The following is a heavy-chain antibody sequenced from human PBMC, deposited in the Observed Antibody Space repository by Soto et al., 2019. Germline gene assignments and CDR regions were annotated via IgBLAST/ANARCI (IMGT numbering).Heavy chain of an antibody. J-gene: IGHJ6*03. V-gene: IGHV3-33*01. CDR3: AREGARPAPGAYYYMDV. CDR1: GFTFSSYG. D-gene: IGHD3-10*01. Sequence: QVQLVESGGGVVQPGRSLRLSCAASGFTFSSYGMHWVRQAPGKGLEWVAVIWYDGSNKYYADSVKGRFTISRDNSKNTLYLQMNSLRAEDKAVYYCAREGARPAPGAYYYMDVWGKGTTVTVSS. CDR2: IWYDGSNK.